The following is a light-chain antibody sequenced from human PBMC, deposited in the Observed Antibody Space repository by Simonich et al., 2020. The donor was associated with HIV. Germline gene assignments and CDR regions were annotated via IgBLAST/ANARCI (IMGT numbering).Light chain of an antibody. V-gene: IGLV1-40*01. Sequence: QSVLTQPPSVSGAPGQRVTISCTGSSSNNGAGYDVHWYQQLPGTAPKLLIYGNSNRPSGVPDRFSGSKSDTSASLAITGLQAEDEADYYCQSYDSSLSGWVFGGGTELTVL. CDR3: QSYDSSLSGWV. J-gene: IGLJ3*02. CDR1: SSNNGAGYD. CDR2: GNS.